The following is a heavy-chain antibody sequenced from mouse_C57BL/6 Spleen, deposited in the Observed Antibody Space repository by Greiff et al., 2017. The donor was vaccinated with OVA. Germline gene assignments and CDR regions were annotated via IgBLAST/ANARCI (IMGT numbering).Heavy chain of an antibody. Sequence: QVQLQQSGPELVKPGASVKISCKASGYAFSSSWMNWVKQRPGKGLEWIGRIYPGDGDTNYNGKFKGKATLTADKSSSTAYMQLSSLTSEDSAVYFCAREAYYGSSLDYWGQGTTLTVSS. CDR1: GYAFSSSW. J-gene: IGHJ2*01. V-gene: IGHV1-82*01. D-gene: IGHD1-1*01. CDR3: AREAYYGSSLDY. CDR2: IYPGDGDT.